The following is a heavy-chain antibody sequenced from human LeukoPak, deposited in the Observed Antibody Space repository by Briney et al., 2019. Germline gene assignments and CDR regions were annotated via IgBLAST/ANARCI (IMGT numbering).Heavy chain of an antibody. D-gene: IGHD3-10*01. V-gene: IGHV4-4*07. CDR1: GGSISSYY. J-gene: IGHJ6*03. Sequence: SETLSLTCTVSGGSISSYYWSWIRQPAGKGLEWIGRIYTSGSTNYNPSLKSRVTMSVDTSKNQFSLKLSSVTAADTAVYYCARDPHYYGSGSYRPYYYMDVWGKGTTVTVSS. CDR3: ARDPHYYGSGSYRPYYYMDV. CDR2: IYTSGST.